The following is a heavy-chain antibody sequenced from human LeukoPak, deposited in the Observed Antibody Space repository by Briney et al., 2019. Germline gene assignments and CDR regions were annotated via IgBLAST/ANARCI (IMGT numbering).Heavy chain of an antibody. Sequence: ASVKVPCKASGYTFTSYAMHWVRQAPGQRLEWMGWINAGNGNTKYSQKFQGRVTITRDTSASTAYMELSSLRSEDTAVYYCARLYYDILTGFYWYFDLWGRGTLVTVSS. J-gene: IGHJ2*01. V-gene: IGHV1-3*01. CDR1: GYTFTSYA. CDR2: INAGNGNT. D-gene: IGHD3-9*01. CDR3: ARLYYDILTGFYWYFDL.